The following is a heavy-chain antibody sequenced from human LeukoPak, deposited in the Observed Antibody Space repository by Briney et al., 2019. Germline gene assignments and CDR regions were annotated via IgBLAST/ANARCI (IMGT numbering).Heavy chain of an antibody. CDR3: AKGFRDGAAAGSSRRFDP. V-gene: IGHV3-30*02. CDR2: ISFDGSQK. Sequence: PGGSLRLSCAASGFTFSNYGMHWVRQAPGKGLEWVALISFDGSQKYYADSVKGRFTISRDNSKNTLYLQMNSLRAEDTAVYYCAKGFRDGAAAGSSRRFDPWGQGTLVTVSS. CDR1: GFTFSNYG. D-gene: IGHD6-13*01. J-gene: IGHJ5*02.